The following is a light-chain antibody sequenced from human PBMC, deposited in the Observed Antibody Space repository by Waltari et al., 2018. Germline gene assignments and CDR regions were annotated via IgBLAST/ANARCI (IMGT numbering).Light chain of an antibody. CDR2: AAC. J-gene: IGKJ4*01. CDR3: QQRSNWPPLT. V-gene: IGKV3-11*01. CDR1: QRLTSY. Sequence: EIVLTHSPATLSLSPVERATLPCRARQRLTSYLAWYQPKPGQAPRLLTIAACTRATGIPARSSGSGSGTDFTLTICSLEPEDFAVYYCQQRSNWPPLTLGGGTTVAIK.